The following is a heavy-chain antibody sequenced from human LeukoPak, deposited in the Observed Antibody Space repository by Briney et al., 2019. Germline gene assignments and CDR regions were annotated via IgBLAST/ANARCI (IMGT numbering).Heavy chain of an antibody. CDR3: ARGGHFKYGGKKGPVSRPIDS. CDR2: IGTTGSYI. D-gene: IGHD4/OR15-4a*01. J-gene: IGHJ4*02. CDR1: GFTFSNYS. V-gene: IGHV3-21*01. Sequence: GGSLRLSCAASGFTFSNYSMNWVHQAPGKGLEWVSSIGTTGSYIFYADSVKGRFTISRDSAKNTLYLQMNSLRAEDTAVYYCARGGHFKYGGKKGPVSRPIDSWGQGTLVTVSS.